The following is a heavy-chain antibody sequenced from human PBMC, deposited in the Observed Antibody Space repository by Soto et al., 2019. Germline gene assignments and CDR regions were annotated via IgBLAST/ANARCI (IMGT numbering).Heavy chain of an antibody. J-gene: IGHJ3*02. Sequence: QVQLVQSGAEVKKPGSSVKVSCKASGGTFSSYAISWVRQAPGQGLEWKGGIIPIFGTANYAQKFQGRVSITADESTSTAYMELSSLRSEDTAVYYCARDISPVAGPFDAFDIWGQGTMVTVSS. CDR3: ARDISPVAGPFDAFDI. CDR2: IIPIFGTA. CDR1: GGTFSSYA. D-gene: IGHD6-19*01. V-gene: IGHV1-69*01.